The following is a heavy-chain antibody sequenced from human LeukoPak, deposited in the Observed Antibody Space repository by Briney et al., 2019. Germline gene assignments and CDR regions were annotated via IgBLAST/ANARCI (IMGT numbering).Heavy chain of an antibody. J-gene: IGHJ4*02. V-gene: IGHV1-2*07. CDR1: GYTFTGYY. CDR2: INPNSGGT. CDR3: AKEYPRIAASGTQKKLLDY. Sequence: ASVKVSCKPSGYTFTGYYIHWVRQAPGQGLEWMGWINPNSGGTNLAHKFQDRVTMTRDTSINTVYMDLTRLGSDDTAVYYCAKEYPRIAASGTQKKLLDYWGQGTVVTVS. D-gene: IGHD6-25*01.